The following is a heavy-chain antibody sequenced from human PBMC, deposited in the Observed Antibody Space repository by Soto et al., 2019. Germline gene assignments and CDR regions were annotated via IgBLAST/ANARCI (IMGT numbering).Heavy chain of an antibody. J-gene: IGHJ4*02. CDR2: IYYSGST. CDR3: AREGSSSWYNYFDY. CDR1: GGSISSYY. V-gene: IGHV4-59*01. Sequence: QVQLQESGPGLVKPSETLSLTCTVSGGSISSYYWSWIRQPPGKGLEWIGYIYYSGSTNYNPSLKSRVTISVDTSKNQFSLKLSSVTAADTAVYYCAREGSSSWYNYFDYWGQGTLVTVSS. D-gene: IGHD6-13*01.